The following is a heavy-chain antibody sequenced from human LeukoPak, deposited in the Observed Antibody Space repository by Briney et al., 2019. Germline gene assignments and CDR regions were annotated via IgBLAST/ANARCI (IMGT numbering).Heavy chain of an antibody. CDR2: IYYSGST. CDR3: ARLRKSGSYYFDY. Sequence: SETLSLTCAVYGGSFSSYYWSWIRQPPGKGLEWIGYIYYSGSTNYNPSLKSRVTISVDTSKNQFSLKLSSVTAADTAVYYCARLRKSGSYYFDYWGQGTLVTVSS. V-gene: IGHV4-59*08. CDR1: GGSFSSYY. D-gene: IGHD1-26*01. J-gene: IGHJ4*02.